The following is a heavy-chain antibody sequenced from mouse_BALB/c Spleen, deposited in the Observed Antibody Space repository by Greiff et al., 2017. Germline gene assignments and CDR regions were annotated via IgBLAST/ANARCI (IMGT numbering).Heavy chain of an antibody. Sequence: VQLQQSGAELMKPGASVKISCKATGYTFSSYWIEWVKQRPGHGLEWIGEILPGSGSTNYNEKFKGKATFTADTSSNTAYMQLSSLTSEDSAVYYCARKYYRYDGYFDYWGQGTTLTVSS. CDR1: GYTFSSYW. CDR3: ARKYYRYDGYFDY. J-gene: IGHJ2*01. CDR2: ILPGSGST. V-gene: IGHV1-9*01. D-gene: IGHD2-14*01.